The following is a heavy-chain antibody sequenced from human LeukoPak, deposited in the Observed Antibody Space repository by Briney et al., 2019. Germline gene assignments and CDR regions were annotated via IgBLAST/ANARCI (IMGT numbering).Heavy chain of an antibody. D-gene: IGHD5-24*01. CDR3: ARFRDGYNFWFDP. Sequence: SETLSLTCTVSGDSITSYYWNWIRQPPGKGLDWIGYIHYSESTKYSPSLKSRVTISVDTSKNQFSLRLSSVTAADTAVYYCARFRDGYNFWFDPWGQGALVTVSS. V-gene: IGHV4-59*01. J-gene: IGHJ5*01. CDR1: GDSITSYY. CDR2: IHYSEST.